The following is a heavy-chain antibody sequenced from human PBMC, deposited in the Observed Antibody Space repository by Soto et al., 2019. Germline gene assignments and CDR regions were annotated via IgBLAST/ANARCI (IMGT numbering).Heavy chain of an antibody. CDR3: ARESHSAYYYDSSGYYREYFQH. CDR1: GFTFNNYG. V-gene: IGHV3-30*03. D-gene: IGHD3-22*01. J-gene: IGHJ1*01. Sequence: GGSLRLSCAASGFTFNNYGMHWVRQAPGKGLEWVVVISFDGRNTDYLDSVKGRFTISRDNAKNSLYLQMNSLRAEDTAVYYCARESHSAYYYDSSGYYREYFQHWGQGTLVTVSS. CDR2: ISFDGRNT.